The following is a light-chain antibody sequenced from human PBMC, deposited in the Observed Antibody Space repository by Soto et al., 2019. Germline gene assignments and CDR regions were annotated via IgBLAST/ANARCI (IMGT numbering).Light chain of an antibody. V-gene: IGLV1-40*01. CDR3: QSYDDTLSTHVV. J-gene: IGLJ3*02. Sequence: QSVLTQPPSVSGAPGQRVTISCTGSSSNIGAGYDVHWYQQLPGTAPKLLIYGDSNRPSGVPDRFSGHKSGTSASLAIAGLQAEDEADYYCQSYDDTLSTHVVFGGGTKLTV. CDR1: SSNIGAGYD. CDR2: GDS.